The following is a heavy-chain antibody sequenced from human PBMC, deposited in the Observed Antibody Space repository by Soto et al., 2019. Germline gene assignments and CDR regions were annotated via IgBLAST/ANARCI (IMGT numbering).Heavy chain of an antibody. D-gene: IGHD3-10*01. V-gene: IGHV1-58*01. CDR3: ARSGYYYGSGGYYYYYGMDV. CDR1: GFTFTSSA. CDR2: IVVGSGNT. Sequence: SVKVSCKASGFTFTSSAVQWVRQARGQRLEWIGWIVVGSGNTNYAQKFQERVTITRDMSTSTAYMELSSLRSEDTAVYYCARSGYYYGSGGYYYYYGMDVWGQGTTVTVSS. J-gene: IGHJ6*02.